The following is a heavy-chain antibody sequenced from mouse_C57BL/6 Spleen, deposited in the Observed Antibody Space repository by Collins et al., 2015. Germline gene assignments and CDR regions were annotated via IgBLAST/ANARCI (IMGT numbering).Heavy chain of an antibody. CDR2: IYPGDGDT. Sequence: QVQLQQSGPELVKPGASVKISCKASGYAFSSSWMNWVKQRPGKGLEWIGRIYPGDGDTNYNGKFKGKATLTADKSSSTAYMQLSSLTSEDSAVYFCARGTFYAIDYWGQGTSVTVSS. V-gene: IGHV1-82*01. J-gene: IGHJ4*01. CDR1: GYAFSSSW. CDR3: ARGTFYAIDY.